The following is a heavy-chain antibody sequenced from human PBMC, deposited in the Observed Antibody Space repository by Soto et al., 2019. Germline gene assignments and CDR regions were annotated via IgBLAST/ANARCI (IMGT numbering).Heavy chain of an antibody. CDR3: ARERLEYSCSSYFDY. J-gene: IGHJ4*02. CDR2: IIPIFGTA. Sequence: SVKVSGKASGVRFSSYAISWVRQAPGQGLEWMGGIIPIFGTANSAKKFQGRVTITADESTSTAYMELSSLRSEDTAVYYCARERLEYSCSSYFDYWGQGTLVTVSS. CDR1: GVRFSSYA. D-gene: IGHD6-6*01. V-gene: IGHV1-69*13.